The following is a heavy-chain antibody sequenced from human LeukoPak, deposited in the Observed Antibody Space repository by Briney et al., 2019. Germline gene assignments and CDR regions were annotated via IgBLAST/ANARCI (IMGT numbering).Heavy chain of an antibody. J-gene: IGHJ6*03. CDR2: INPNSGGT. CDR3: TRVWPSTTSIAARGGLYYYYMDV. V-gene: IGHV1-2*02. CDR1: GYTFTGYY. D-gene: IGHD6-6*01. Sequence: ASVKVSCKASGYTFTGYYMHWVRQAPGQGLEWMGWINPNSGGTNYAQKFQGRVTMTRDTSISTAYMELSRLRSDDTAVYYCTRVWPSTTSIAARGGLYYYYMDVWGKGTTVTVSS.